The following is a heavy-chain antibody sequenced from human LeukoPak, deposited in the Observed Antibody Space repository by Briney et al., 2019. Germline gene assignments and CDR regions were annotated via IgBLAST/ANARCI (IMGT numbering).Heavy chain of an antibody. Sequence: GGSLRLSCAASGFTFSNYYMSWIRQTPGKGLEWLSYISGSGGDIHYTDSVEGRFTVSRDNAKNSLYLQMNSLRAEDTAVYYCARFVMATVTIPWGQGTLVTVSS. CDR2: ISGSGGDI. J-gene: IGHJ5*02. V-gene: IGHV3-11*04. CDR1: GFTFSNYY. D-gene: IGHD4-11*01. CDR3: ARFVMATVTIP.